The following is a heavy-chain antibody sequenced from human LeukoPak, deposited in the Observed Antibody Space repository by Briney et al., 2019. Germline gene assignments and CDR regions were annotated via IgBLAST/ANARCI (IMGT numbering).Heavy chain of an antibody. Sequence: KPSETLSLTCAVYGGSFRGYYWSWIRQPPGKGLEWIGEINHSGSTNYNPSLKGRVTISVDTSKNQFSLKLSSVTAADTAVYYCARGNDAFDIWGQGTMVTVSS. CDR3: ARGNDAFDI. CDR2: INHSGST. CDR1: GGSFRGYY. V-gene: IGHV4-34*01. D-gene: IGHD1-1*01. J-gene: IGHJ3*02.